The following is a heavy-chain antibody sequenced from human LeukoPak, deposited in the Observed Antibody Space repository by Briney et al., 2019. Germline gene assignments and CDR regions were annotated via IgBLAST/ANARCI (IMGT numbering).Heavy chain of an antibody. V-gene: IGHV3-21*01. Sequence: GSLRLXCAASGFTFSSYSMNWVRQAPGKGLEWVSSISSSSSYIYYADSVKGRFTISRDNSKNTLYLQMNSLRAEDTAVYYCAKDEDIAVAGTSVDYWGQGTLVTVSS. CDR3: AKDEDIAVAGTSVDY. CDR1: GFTFSSYS. CDR2: ISSSSSYI. D-gene: IGHD6-19*01. J-gene: IGHJ4*02.